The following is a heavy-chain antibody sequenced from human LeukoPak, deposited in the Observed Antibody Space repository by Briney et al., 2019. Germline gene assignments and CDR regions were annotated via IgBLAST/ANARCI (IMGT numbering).Heavy chain of an antibody. CDR1: GGSISSGGYS. CDR3: ARGRRGAFDY. V-gene: IGHV4-30-2*01. Sequence: PSETLSLTCAVSGGSISSGGYSWGWIRQPPGKGLEWIGYIYHSGSTYCNPSLKSRVTISVDRSKNQFSLKLSSVTAADTAVYYCARGRRGAFDYWGQGTLVTVSS. D-gene: IGHD1-26*01. CDR2: IYHSGST. J-gene: IGHJ4*02.